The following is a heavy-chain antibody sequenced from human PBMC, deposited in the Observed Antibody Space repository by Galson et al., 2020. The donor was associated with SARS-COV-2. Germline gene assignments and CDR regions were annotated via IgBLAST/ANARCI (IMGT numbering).Heavy chain of an antibody. CDR2: IRSKAYGGTT. CDR3: TTQYYDFWGGYYKVAFDI. D-gene: IGHD3-3*01. V-gene: IGHV3-49*03. Sequence: GESLKISCTASGFTFGDYAMSWFRQAPGKGLEWVGFIRSKAYGGTTEYAASVKGRFTILRDDSKSIAYLQMNSLKTEDTAVYYCTTQYYDFWGGYYKVAFDIGGQGQWSPSLQ. CDR1: GFTFGDYA. J-gene: IGHJ3*02.